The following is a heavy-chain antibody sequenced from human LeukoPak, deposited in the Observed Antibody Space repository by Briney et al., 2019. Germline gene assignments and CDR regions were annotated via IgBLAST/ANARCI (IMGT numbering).Heavy chain of an antibody. D-gene: IGHD4-17*01. V-gene: IGHV4-31*03. J-gene: IGHJ4*02. CDR1: GGSISSGDYY. Sequence: TLSPTCTVSGGSISSGDYYWSWIRQHPGKGLEWIGYIYYIGSTYYNPSLKSRVTISVDTSKNQFSLKLRSVTAADTAVYYCARGSTTVTDYYFDYWGQGTLVTVSS. CDR2: IYYIGST. CDR3: ARGSTTVTDYYFDY.